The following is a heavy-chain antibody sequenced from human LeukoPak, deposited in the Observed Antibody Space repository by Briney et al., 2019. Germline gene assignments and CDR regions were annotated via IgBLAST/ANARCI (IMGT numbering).Heavy chain of an antibody. J-gene: IGHJ4*02. Sequence: GGSLRLSCAASGFTFSDYYMSWIRQAPGKGLEWISYISGSASTSSYADSVKGRFTISRDNAKNSVYLQMNSLRAEDTAMYYCARGYCSGGTCFSDYWGQGTLVTVSS. D-gene: IGHD2-15*01. CDR1: GFTFSDYY. CDR2: ISGSASTS. V-gene: IGHV3-11*01. CDR3: ARGYCSGGTCFSDY.